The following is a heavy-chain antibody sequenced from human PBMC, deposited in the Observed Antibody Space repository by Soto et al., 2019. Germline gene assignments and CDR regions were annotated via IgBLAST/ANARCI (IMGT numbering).Heavy chain of an antibody. D-gene: IGHD3-10*01. CDR1: GGSFSGYY. CDR3: ASGIDAFDI. Sequence: QVQLQQWGAGLLKPSETLSLTCAVYGGSFSGYYWSWIRQPPGKGLEWIGEINHSGSTNYNPSLKSRVTISVDTSKNKCSLKLSSVTAADTAVYYCASGIDAFDICGQGTMVTVSS. CDR2: INHSGST. J-gene: IGHJ3*02. V-gene: IGHV4-34*01.